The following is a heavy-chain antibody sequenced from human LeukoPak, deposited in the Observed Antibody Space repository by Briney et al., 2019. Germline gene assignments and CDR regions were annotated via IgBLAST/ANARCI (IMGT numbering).Heavy chain of an antibody. D-gene: IGHD2-2*01. CDR2: IRYDGSDK. CDR3: AKGSYYCSNNCLQYYYYMDV. CDR1: GFTFSRHG. V-gene: IGHV3-30*02. Sequence: QPGGSLRLSCAASGFTFSRHGRHWVRQAPGKGLEWVAFIRYDGSDKYYADSVKGRFTTSRDNSENTLYLQMNSLRPEDTAVYYCAKGSYYCSNNCLQYYYYMDVWGKGTTVIVSS. J-gene: IGHJ6*03.